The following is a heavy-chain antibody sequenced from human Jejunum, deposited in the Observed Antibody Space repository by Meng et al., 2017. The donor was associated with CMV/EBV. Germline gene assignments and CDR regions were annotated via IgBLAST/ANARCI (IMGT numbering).Heavy chain of an antibody. D-gene: IGHD3-10*01. CDR1: GFTFSTHW. J-gene: IGHJ4*02. Sequence: ASGFTFSTHWMTWVREAPGKGLEWVANIKQDGSEKYYVDSVKGRFTISRDNAKNSLFLQMNSLRAEDTAMYYCARNARGSGYWGQGTLVTVSS. CDR2: IKQDGSEK. CDR3: ARNARGSGY. V-gene: IGHV3-7*01.